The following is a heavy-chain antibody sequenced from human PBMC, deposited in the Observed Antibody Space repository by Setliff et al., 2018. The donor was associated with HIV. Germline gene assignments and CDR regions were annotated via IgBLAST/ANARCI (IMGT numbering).Heavy chain of an antibody. CDR2: IKSQNNGGTI. J-gene: IGHJ3*02. CDR1: GLSFTNAW. V-gene: IGHV3-15*01. CDR3: ATIGYCSGTTCRSSFDI. D-gene: IGHD2-2*03. Sequence: GESLKISCATSGLSFTNAWMSWVRQAPGRGLEWVGRIKSQNNGGTIDFAAPVKGRFIMSGDDSEATVHLQMNSLRTEDTAVYYCATIGYCSGTTCRSSFDIWGQGIMVTVSS.